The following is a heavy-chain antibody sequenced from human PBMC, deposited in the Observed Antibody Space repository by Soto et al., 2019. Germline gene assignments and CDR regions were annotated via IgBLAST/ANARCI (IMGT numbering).Heavy chain of an antibody. D-gene: IGHD2-15*01. CDR1: GFIVSDTY. Sequence: WGSLRLSCTASGFIVSDTYVNWVRQAPGKGLEWVSVISNCGDTHYADSVRGRFSLSRDISDNTLHLQMNNLRVEDTAVYYCAREPRYCRGGSCSITGDAYDIWGQGTMVTVSS. J-gene: IGHJ3*02. CDR2: ISNCGDT. V-gene: IGHV3-66*01. CDR3: AREPRYCRGGSCSITGDAYDI.